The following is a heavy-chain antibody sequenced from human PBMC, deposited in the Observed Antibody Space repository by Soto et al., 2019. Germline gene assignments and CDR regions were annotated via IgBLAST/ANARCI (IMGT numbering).Heavy chain of an antibody. CDR3: ARGYPLRYFDKTYYYYYGMDV. Sequence: QVQLVQSGAEVKKPGSSVKVSCKASGGTFSSYAISWVRQAPGQGLEWMGGIIPIFGTANYAQKFQGRVTITADESTSTAYMELSSLRSEDTAVYYCARGYPLRYFDKTYYYYYGMDVWGQGTTVTVSS. D-gene: IGHD3-9*01. J-gene: IGHJ6*02. V-gene: IGHV1-69*01. CDR2: IIPIFGTA. CDR1: GGTFSSYA.